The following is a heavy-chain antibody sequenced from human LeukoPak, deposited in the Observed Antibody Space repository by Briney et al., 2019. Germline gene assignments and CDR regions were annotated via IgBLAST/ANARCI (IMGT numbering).Heavy chain of an antibody. V-gene: IGHV4-34*01. Sequence: SETMSLTCAVYGRSFSGYYWSWIRQPPGKGLEWIGEINHSGSTNYNPSLKSRVTISVDTSKNQFSLKLSSVTAADTAVYYCARSPFRYYGSGYYFYYWGQGTLVTVSS. J-gene: IGHJ4*02. CDR1: GRSFSGYY. CDR3: ARSPFRYYGSGYYFYY. CDR2: INHSGST. D-gene: IGHD3-10*01.